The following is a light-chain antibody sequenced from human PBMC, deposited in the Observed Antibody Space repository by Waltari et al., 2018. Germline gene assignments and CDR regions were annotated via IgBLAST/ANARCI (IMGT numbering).Light chain of an antibody. Sequence: QLVLTQSPSASASLGASVKPTCTLSSGHTGNIIAWHQQQPEKGPRYLMKMNSDGSHNKGDEIPDRFSGSSSGAERYLTISSVQSEDEADYYCQTGGHGTWVFGGGTTLTVL. V-gene: IGLV4-69*01. CDR3: QTGGHGTWV. CDR2: MNSDGSH. CDR1: SGHTGNI. J-gene: IGLJ3*02.